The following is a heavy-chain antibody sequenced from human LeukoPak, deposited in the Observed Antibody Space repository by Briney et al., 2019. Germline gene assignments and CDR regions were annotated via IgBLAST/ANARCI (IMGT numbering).Heavy chain of an antibody. CDR3: AREYGQNTPHFDY. CDR1: GFTFSNYW. D-gene: IGHD2/OR15-2a*01. CDR2: INMDGSTT. V-gene: IGHV3-74*01. Sequence: PGGSLRLSCTASGFTFSNYWMHWVHQAPGKGLVWVSRINMDGSTTTYADPVKGRFTISRDNAKNTLYLQMNSLRAEDTAVFYCAREYGQNTPHFDYWGQGTLVTVSS. J-gene: IGHJ4*02.